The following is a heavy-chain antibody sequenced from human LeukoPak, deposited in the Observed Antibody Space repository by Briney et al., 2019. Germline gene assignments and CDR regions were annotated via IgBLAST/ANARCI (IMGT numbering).Heavy chain of an antibody. CDR3: ARASHDYGDYSHFDY. CDR1: GDSVASNIAA. J-gene: IGHJ4*02. V-gene: IGHV6-1*01. CDR2: TYYRSKWYN. D-gene: IGHD4-17*01. Sequence: SQTLSLTCAISGDSVASNIAAWNWIRQSPSRGLEWLGRTYYRSKWYNDYAVSVKSRIAINPATSKNQFSLKLSSVTAADTAVYYCARASHDYGDYSHFDYWGQGTLVTVSS.